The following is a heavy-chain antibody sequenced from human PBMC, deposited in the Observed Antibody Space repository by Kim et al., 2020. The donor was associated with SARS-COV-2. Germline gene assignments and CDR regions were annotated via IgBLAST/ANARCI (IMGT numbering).Heavy chain of an antibody. V-gene: IGHV4-59*13. D-gene: IGHD1-26*01. CDR3: ASHQEPLKFYGMDV. J-gene: IGHJ6*02. CDR2: IYYTGST. Sequence: SETLSLTCTVSGGSISSYNWSWIRQPPGKGLEWIGYIYYTGSTNYNPSLKTRVTISVDTSKNQFSLKLTSVTAADTAVYYCASHQEPLKFYGMDVWGQGTTVTVSS. CDR1: GGSISSYN.